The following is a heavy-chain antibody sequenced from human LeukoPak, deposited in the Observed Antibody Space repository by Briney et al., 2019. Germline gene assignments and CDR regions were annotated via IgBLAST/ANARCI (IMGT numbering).Heavy chain of an antibody. CDR2: IYTSGST. D-gene: IGHD2-2*01. J-gene: IGHJ6*03. CDR3: ARVLSPRSTGYYYYYYMDV. Sequence: PSETLSLTCTVSGGSISSYYWSWIRQPAGKGLEWIGRIYTSGSTNYNPSLKSRVTMSVDTSKNQFSLKLSSVTAADTAVYYCARVLSPRSTGYYYYYYMDVWGKGTTVTVSS. V-gene: IGHV4-4*07. CDR1: GGSISSYY.